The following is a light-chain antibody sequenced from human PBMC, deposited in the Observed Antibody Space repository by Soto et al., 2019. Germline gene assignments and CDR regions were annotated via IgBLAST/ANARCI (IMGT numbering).Light chain of an antibody. CDR1: SSDVGGYNY. CDR2: EVS. CDR3: SSYTSSSTGV. J-gene: IGLJ3*02. Sequence: QSALTQPASVSGSPGQSITISCTGTSSDVGGYNYVSWYQQHPGKAPKLMIYEVSNRPSGVSNRFSGSKSGNTASLTISGLQAEDEADYYCSSYTSSSTGVFGGGTNLTAL. V-gene: IGLV2-14*01.